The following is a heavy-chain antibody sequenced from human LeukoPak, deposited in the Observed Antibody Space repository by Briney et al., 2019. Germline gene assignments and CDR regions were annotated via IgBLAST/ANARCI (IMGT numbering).Heavy chain of an antibody. CDR2: INASSGGT. CDR3: ARDKDFWSGYTTGMGY. D-gene: IGHD3-3*01. J-gene: IGHJ4*02. CDR1: GYTFTGYY. V-gene: IGHV1-2*04. Sequence: ASVKVSCKASGYTFTGYYMHWVRQAPGQGLEWMGWINASSGGTNYAQKFQGWVTMTRDTSISTAYMELSRLRSDDTAVYYCARDKDFWSGYTTGMGYWGQGTLVTVSS.